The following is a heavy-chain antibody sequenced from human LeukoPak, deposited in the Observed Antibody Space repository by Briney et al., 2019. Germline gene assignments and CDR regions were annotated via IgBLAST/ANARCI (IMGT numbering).Heavy chain of an antibody. CDR3: ASQGLLWFGESGV. D-gene: IGHD3-10*01. CDR2: ISGSGGST. CDR1: GFTFSSYA. J-gene: IGHJ6*04. Sequence: GGSLRLSCAASGFTFSSYAMSWVRQAPGKGLEWVSAISGSGGSTYYADSVKGRFTISRDNSKNTLYPQMNSLRAEDTAVYYCASQGLLWFGESGVWGKGTTVTVSS. V-gene: IGHV3-23*01.